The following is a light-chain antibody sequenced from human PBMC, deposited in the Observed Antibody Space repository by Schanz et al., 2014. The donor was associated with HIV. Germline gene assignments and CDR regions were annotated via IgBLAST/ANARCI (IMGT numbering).Light chain of an antibody. CDR3: NSYSHSNTYV. V-gene: IGLV2-14*03. J-gene: IGLJ1*01. CDR2: DVT. Sequence: QSALTQPASVSGSPGQSITISCTGTSSDVGADNSVSWYQQHPGRAPRLLVYDVTYRPSGVSNRFSGSKSGNTASLTISGIQPEDEADYYCNSYSHSNTYVFGSGTKLTVL. CDR1: SSDVGADNS.